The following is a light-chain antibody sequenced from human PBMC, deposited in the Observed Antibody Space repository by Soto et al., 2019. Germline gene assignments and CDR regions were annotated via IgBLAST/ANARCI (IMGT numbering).Light chain of an antibody. J-gene: IGKJ1*01. V-gene: IGKV3-11*01. CDR3: QQRSSWPPWS. CDR1: QSVSNY. Sequence: EIELTQSPVTLSLSPGERATLSCRASQSVSNYLAWYQQKPGQAPRLLIYDTSTRATGIPARFSGSGSGTDFTLTVSSLEPEDFAVYYCQQRSSWPPWSFGQGTKVEIK. CDR2: DTS.